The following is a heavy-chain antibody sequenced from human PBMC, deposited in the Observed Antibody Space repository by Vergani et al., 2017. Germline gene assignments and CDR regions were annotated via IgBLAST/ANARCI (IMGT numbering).Heavy chain of an antibody. CDR1: GYSFTSYW. CDR2: IYPGDSDT. D-gene: IGHD6-19*01. Sequence: EVQLVQSGAEVKKPGESMRISCKGSGYSFTSYWIGWVRQLPGKGLEWMGIIYPGDSDTRYSPSFQRQVTISADKSISTAYLQWSSLKAPDTAMYYCARQCPSSGWYVDYWGQGSLVTVSS. CDR3: ARQCPSSGWYVDY. V-gene: IGHV5-51*01. J-gene: IGHJ4*02.